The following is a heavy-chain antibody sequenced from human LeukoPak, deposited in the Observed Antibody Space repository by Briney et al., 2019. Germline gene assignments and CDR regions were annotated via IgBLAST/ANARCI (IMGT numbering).Heavy chain of an antibody. Sequence: GEALKISCKGSGYSFTSYWIGWVRQMPGKGLEWMGIIYPGDSDTRYSPSFQGQVTLSADQSISTAYLQWSSLKASDTAMYYCARHRSDWNYGGGFDYWGQGTLVTVSS. J-gene: IGHJ4*02. CDR1: GYSFTSYW. V-gene: IGHV5-51*01. CDR3: ARHRSDWNYGGGFDY. D-gene: IGHD1-7*01. CDR2: IYPGDSDT.